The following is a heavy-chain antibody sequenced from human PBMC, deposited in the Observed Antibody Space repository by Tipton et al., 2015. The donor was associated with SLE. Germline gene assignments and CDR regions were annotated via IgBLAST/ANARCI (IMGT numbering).Heavy chain of an antibody. J-gene: IGHJ4*02. CDR3: ARHSGGTEWYVY. CDR2: INHSGST. CDR1: GGSFSDYY. Sequence: TLSLTCAVYGGSFSDYYWSWIRQPPGKGLEWIGEINHSGSTNYNPSLKSRVTISLDTSKNQFSLKLSSVTAADTAVYYCARHSGGTEWYVYWGQGIRVTVSS. D-gene: IGHD3-3*01. V-gene: IGHV4-34*01.